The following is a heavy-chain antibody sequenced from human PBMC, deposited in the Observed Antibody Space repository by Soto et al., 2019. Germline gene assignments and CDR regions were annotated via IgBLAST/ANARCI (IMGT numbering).Heavy chain of an antibody. V-gene: IGHV5-10-1*01. D-gene: IGHD6-13*01. CDR2: IDPSDSYT. Sequence: GESLKISCQGSGYTFTTYWINWVRQMPGKGLEWMGRIDPSDSYTKYSPSFQGHVITSADKSISTAYLHWSSLKASDTAIYYCARSFDSSSTYGMDVWGQGTTVTAP. J-gene: IGHJ6*02. CDR1: GYTFTTYW. CDR3: ARSFDSSSTYGMDV.